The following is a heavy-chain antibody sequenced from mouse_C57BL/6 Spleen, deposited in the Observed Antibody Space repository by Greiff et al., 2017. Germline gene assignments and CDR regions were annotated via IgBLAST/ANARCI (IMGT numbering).Heavy chain of an antibody. CDR3: ARPGDYDGWYFDV. Sequence: QVQLQQSGAELVKPGASVKMSCKASGYTFTSYWITWVKQRPGQGLEWIGDIYPGSGSTNYNEKFKSKATLTVDTSSSTAYMQLSSLTSEDSAVYYCARPGDYDGWYFDVWGTGTTVTVSS. CDR1: GYTFTSYW. V-gene: IGHV1-55*01. J-gene: IGHJ1*03. D-gene: IGHD2-4*01. CDR2: IYPGSGST.